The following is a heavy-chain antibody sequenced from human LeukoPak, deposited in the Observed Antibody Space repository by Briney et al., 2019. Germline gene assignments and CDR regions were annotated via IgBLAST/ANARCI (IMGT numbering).Heavy chain of an antibody. D-gene: IGHD6-13*01. CDR2: IYYSGST. CDR3: ARACLTASGVRN. V-gene: IGHV4-61*01. Sequence: SETLSLTCAVSGASVSSGSYYWNWIRQPPGKGLEWIGNIYYSGSTNYNPSLKSRVSISVDTSKNQFSLRLTSVTAADTALYYCARACLTASGVRNWGQGTLVTVSS. CDR1: GASVSSGSYY. J-gene: IGHJ4*02.